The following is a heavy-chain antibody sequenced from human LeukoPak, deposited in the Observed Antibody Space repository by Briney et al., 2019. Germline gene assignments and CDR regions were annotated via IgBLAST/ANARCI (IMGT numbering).Heavy chain of an antibody. CDR3: ARGDAGYSYGTFDY. CDR2: IIPIFGTA. CDR1: GGTFSSYA. Sequence: ASVKVSCKASGGTFSSYAISWVRQAPGQGLEWMGGIIPIFGTANYAQKFQGRVTITTDESTSTAYMEPSSLRSEDTAVYYCARGDAGYSYGTFDYWGQGTLVTVSS. V-gene: IGHV1-69*05. D-gene: IGHD5-18*01. J-gene: IGHJ4*02.